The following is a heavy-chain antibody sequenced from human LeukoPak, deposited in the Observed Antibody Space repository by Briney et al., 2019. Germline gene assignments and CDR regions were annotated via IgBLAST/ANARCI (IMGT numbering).Heavy chain of an antibody. Sequence: ALVKVSCKASGYTFTGYYMHWVRQAPGQRLEWMGWINPNSGGTNYAQKFQGRVTMTRDTSISTAYMEMSRLRSDDTAVYYCARAMTTVTPDYWGQGTLVTVSS. CDR2: INPNSGGT. CDR1: GYTFTGYY. J-gene: IGHJ4*02. D-gene: IGHD4-11*01. CDR3: ARAMTTVTPDY. V-gene: IGHV1-2*02.